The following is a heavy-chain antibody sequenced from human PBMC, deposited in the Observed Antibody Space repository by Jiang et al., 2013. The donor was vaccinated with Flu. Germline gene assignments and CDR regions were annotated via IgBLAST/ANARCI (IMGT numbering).Heavy chain of an antibody. CDR1: GGTFSSYA. V-gene: IGHV1-69*06. CDR2: IIPIFGTA. D-gene: IGHD3-22*01. CDR3: ARSNVYYYDSSGYYGPKSPQRDLNFDY. Sequence: SGAEVKKPGSSVKVSCKASGGTFSSYAISWVRQAPGQGLEWMGGIIPIFGTANYAQKFQGRVTITADKSTSTAYMELSSLRSEDTAVYYCARSNVYYYDSSGYYGPKSPQRDLNFDY. J-gene: IGHJ4*01.